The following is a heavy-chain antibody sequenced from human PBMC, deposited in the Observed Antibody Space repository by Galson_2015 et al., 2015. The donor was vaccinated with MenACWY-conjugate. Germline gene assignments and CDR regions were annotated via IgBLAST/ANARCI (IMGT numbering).Heavy chain of an antibody. Sequence: SLRLSCAASGFIFSDYKMNWVRQAPGKGLEWVSSISGSTNFIYYADSVEGRFTISRDNAESSLYLQMNSLSPDDTAVYYCARDGAPLYRSSQNAFDIWGQGTMVTVSS. J-gene: IGHJ3*02. V-gene: IGHV3-21*01. D-gene: IGHD6-13*01. CDR1: GFIFSDYK. CDR3: ARDGAPLYRSSQNAFDI. CDR2: ISGSTNFI.